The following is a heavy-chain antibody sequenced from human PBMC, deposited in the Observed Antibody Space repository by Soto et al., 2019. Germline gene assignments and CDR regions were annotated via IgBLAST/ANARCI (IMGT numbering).Heavy chain of an antibody. CDR1: GFTFSSYW. CDR2: ISPDGITT. V-gene: IGHV3-74*01. J-gene: IGHJ5*02. CDR3: ARPYSSGWCNWFDP. Sequence: VQLVESGGGLVQPGGSLRLSCAASGFTFSSYWMFWVRQSPGKGLVWVSRISPDGITTAYADSVMGRFTVSRDNAKNTLYLQMNSLKAEDTAVYYCARPYSSGWCNWFDPWGQGTLVTVSS. D-gene: IGHD6-19*01.